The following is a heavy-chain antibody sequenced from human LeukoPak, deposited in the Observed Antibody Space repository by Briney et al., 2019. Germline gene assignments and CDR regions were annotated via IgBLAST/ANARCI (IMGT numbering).Heavy chain of an antibody. D-gene: IGHD2-2*01. V-gene: IGHV3-21*01. J-gene: IGHJ6*02. CDR3: AREIIVVVPAAPVGMDV. CDR2: ISSSSSYI. CDR1: GFTFSSYS. Sequence: GGSLRLSCAASGFTFSSYSMNWVRQAPGKGLEWVSSISSSSSYIYYADSVKGRFTISRDNAKNSLYLQMNSLRAEDTAVYYCAREIIVVVPAAPVGMDVWGQGTTVTVSS.